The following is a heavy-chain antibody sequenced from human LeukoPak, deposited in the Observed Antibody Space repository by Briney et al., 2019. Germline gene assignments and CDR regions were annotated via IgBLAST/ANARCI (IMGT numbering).Heavy chain of an antibody. Sequence: PGGSLRLSCAASGFIFSRYGMQCVRQAPGKGLEWVAFIWNDENNYYADSVKGRFTISRDNSKNTLYMQMNSLRNEETAVYYCTEPRDYGRLNDNWGQGTLVTVSS. D-gene: IGHD4-17*01. CDR1: GFIFSRYG. CDR3: TEPRDYGRLNDN. V-gene: IGHV3-30*02. J-gene: IGHJ4*02. CDR2: IWNDENN.